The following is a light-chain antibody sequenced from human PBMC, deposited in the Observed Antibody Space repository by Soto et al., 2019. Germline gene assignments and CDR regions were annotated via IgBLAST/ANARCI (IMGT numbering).Light chain of an antibody. V-gene: IGLV2-8*01. Sequence: QSALTQPPSASVSPGQSVTISCTGTSNDVGAYNYVSWYQQHPGKAPKLILYEVSKRPSGVPDRFSGARSGNTASLTVSGLQAEDEADYYCSSYSGSNNFVLGTGTKLTVL. CDR1: SNDVGAYNY. CDR2: EVS. J-gene: IGLJ1*01. CDR3: SSYSGSNNFV.